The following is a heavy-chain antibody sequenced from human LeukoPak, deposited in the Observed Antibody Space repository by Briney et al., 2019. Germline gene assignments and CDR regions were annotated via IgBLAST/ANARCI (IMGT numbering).Heavy chain of an antibody. D-gene: IGHD1-1*01. CDR2: IIPIFGTA. CDR3: ARGWNDKNYYYYYYMDV. V-gene: IGHV1-69*13. CDR1: GGTFSSYV. J-gene: IGHJ6*03. Sequence: SVKVSCKASGGTFSSYVISWVRQAPGQGLEWMGGIIPIFGTANYAQKFQGRVTITADESTSTAYMELSSLRSEDTAVYYCARGWNDKNYYYYYYMDVWGKGTTVTISS.